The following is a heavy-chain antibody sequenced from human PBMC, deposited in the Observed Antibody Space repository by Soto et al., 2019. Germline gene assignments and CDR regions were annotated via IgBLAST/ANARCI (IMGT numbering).Heavy chain of an antibody. CDR2: IDSSGTT. Sequence: PSETLSLTCTVSGATVSRGDYFWTWIRQPPGKGLEWIGYIDSSGTTNYNPARKSRVTISLDTSRSYFSPKLTSVPAADTDIYYCAKERAGRDCSVPSCGLVHYGMDVWGQGTPVTVSS. D-gene: IGHD6-6*01. CDR3: AKERAGRDCSVPSCGLVHYGMDV. J-gene: IGHJ6*02. V-gene: IGHV4-61*03. CDR1: GATVSRGDYF.